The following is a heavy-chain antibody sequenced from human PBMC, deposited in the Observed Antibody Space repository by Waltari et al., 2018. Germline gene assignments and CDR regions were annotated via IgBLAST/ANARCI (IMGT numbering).Heavy chain of an antibody. Sequence: QVQLVQSGAEVKKPGSSVKVSCKASGGTFSSYAISWVRQAPGQGLEGMGGSIPSFGTANYAQKFQGRVTITADKSTSTAYMELSSLRSEDTAVYYCARAEVYAIHRYFDLWGRGTLVTVSS. J-gene: IGHJ2*01. CDR2: SIPSFGTA. CDR3: ARAEVYAIHRYFDL. V-gene: IGHV1-69*14. D-gene: IGHD2-8*01. CDR1: GGTFSSYA.